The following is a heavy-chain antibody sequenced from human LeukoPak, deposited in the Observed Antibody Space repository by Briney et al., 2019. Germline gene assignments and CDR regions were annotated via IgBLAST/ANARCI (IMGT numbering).Heavy chain of an antibody. CDR2: ISAYNGNT. CDR1: GYTFTSYG. J-gene: IGHJ5*02. Sequence: GASVKVSCKASGYTFTSYGISWVRQAPGQGLEWMGWISAYNGNTNYAQKLQGRVTMTTDTSTSTAYMELRSLRSDDTAVYYCARASYGFWSGYTIYNWFDPWGQGTLVTVSS. D-gene: IGHD3-3*01. CDR3: ARASYGFWSGYTIYNWFDP. V-gene: IGHV1-18*01.